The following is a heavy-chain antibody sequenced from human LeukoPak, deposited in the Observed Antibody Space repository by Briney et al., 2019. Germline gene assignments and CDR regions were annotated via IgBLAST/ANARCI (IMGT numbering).Heavy chain of an antibody. D-gene: IGHD6-13*01. Sequence: GGSLRLSCAASGFTFSSYGMHWVRQAPGKGLEWVSTISGSGGTTYNADSVRGRFTISRDNSKNTLYLQMNSLRAEDTAVYYCAKDRSGSWTNDAFDIWGQGTMVTVSS. CDR1: GFTFSSYG. CDR2: ISGSGGTT. V-gene: IGHV3-23*01. J-gene: IGHJ3*02. CDR3: AKDRSGSWTNDAFDI.